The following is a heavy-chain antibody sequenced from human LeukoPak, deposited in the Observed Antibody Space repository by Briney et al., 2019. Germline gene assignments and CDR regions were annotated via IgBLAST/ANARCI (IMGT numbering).Heavy chain of an antibody. Sequence: SQTLSLTCAISGDSVSCNSAAWYWIRQSPSRGLEWLGRTYYSSKWYYDYALSVKSRITISPDTSKNQFSLHLNSVTPEDTAVYYCARDPRSYGPDYWGQGTLVTISS. D-gene: IGHD5-18*01. J-gene: IGHJ4*02. V-gene: IGHV6-1*01. CDR3: ARDPRSYGPDY. CDR2: TYYSSKWYY. CDR1: GDSVSCNSAA.